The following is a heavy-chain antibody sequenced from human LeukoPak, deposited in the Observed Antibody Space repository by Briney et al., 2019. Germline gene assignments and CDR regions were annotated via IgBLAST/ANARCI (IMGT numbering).Heavy chain of an antibody. J-gene: IGHJ4*02. V-gene: IGHV3-21*01. CDR2: ISSSSSYI. CDR3: ARDGVESYYDSSVYYFDY. D-gene: IGHD3-22*01. Sequence: GGSLRLSCAASGFTFSSYSMNWVRQAPGKGLEWASSISSSSSYIYYADSVKGRFTISRGNAKNSLYLQMNSLRAEDTAVYYCARDGVESYYDSSVYYFDYWGQGTLVTVSS. CDR1: GFTFSSYS.